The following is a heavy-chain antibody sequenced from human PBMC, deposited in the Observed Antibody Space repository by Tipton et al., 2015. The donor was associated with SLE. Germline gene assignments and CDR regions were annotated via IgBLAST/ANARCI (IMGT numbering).Heavy chain of an antibody. CDR3: ARGLGAYSSGWRYYYYYMDV. J-gene: IGHJ6*03. CDR1: GGSFSGDS. V-gene: IGHV4-34*01. D-gene: IGHD6-19*01. Sequence: LRLSCAVYGGSFSGDSWSCIRQPPGKGLQWIGEINRSGSTNYNPSLKSRVTISVDTSKNQFSLKLSSVTAADTAVYYCARGLGAYSSGWRYYYYYMDVWGKGTTVTVSS. CDR2: INRSGST.